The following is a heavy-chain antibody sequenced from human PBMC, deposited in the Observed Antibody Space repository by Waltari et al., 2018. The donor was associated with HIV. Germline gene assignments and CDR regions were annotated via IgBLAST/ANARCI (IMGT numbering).Heavy chain of an antibody. CDR3: ARGYFQNDLRGLFDL. J-gene: IGHJ2*01. CDR1: GSSFTGHY. Sequence: QVHLVQSGAEVKKPGASVKVSCKASGSSFTGHYIHWVRQSPGHGLEWMGGMNPKSGGTHYPQKFQGRFTMSRDTANSTAYMDLTRLTSDDTAVYYCARGYFQNDLRGLFDLWGRGTLVTVSS. D-gene: IGHD1-26*01. V-gene: IGHV1-2*02. CDR2: MNPKSGGT.